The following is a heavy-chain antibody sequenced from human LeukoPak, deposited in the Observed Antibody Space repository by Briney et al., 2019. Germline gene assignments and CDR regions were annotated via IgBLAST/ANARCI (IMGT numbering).Heavy chain of an antibody. CDR3: ARVSSGYDLDY. Sequence: SVKVSCRASGGTFSSYAISWVRQAPGQGLEWMGRIIPILGIANYAQKFQGRVTITADKSTSTAYMELSSLRSEDTAVYYCARVSSGYDLDYWGQGTLVTASS. CDR1: GGTFSSYA. V-gene: IGHV1-69*04. CDR2: IIPILGIA. J-gene: IGHJ4*02. D-gene: IGHD5-12*01.